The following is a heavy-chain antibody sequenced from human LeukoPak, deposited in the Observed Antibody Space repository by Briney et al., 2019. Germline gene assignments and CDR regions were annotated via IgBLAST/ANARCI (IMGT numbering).Heavy chain of an antibody. CDR3: AKWHGGAADAYFDY. J-gene: IGHJ4*02. V-gene: IGHV3-30*18. CDR2: ISYDGSNK. CDR1: GFTFSSYG. Sequence: GGSLRLSCAASGFTFSSYGMYWVRQAPGKGLEWVAVISYDGSNKYYADSVKGRFTISRDNSKNTLYLQMNSLRAEDTAVYYCAKWHGGAADAYFDYWGQGTLVTVSS. D-gene: IGHD3-10*01.